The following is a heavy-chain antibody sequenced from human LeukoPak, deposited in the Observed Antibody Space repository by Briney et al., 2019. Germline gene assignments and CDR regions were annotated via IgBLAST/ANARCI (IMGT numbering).Heavy chain of an antibody. J-gene: IGHJ4*02. CDR2: INYSGST. D-gene: IGHD3-22*01. V-gene: IGHV4-34*01. CDR3: ARDYYDSSGYYRHGVDY. Sequence: ETLSLTCAVYGGSFSGYYWSWIRQPPGKGLEWIGEINYSGSTNYNPSLKSRVTISVDTSKNRFSLKLSSVTAADTAVYYCARDYYDSSGYYRHGVDYWGQGTLVTVSS. CDR1: GGSFSGYY.